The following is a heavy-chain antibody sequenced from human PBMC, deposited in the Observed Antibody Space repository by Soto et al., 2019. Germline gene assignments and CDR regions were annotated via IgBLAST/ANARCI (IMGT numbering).Heavy chain of an antibody. CDR2: ISGGHTT. CDR3: AKDYESESYSGKYAIDS. D-gene: IGHD1-26*01. Sequence: EVQLLESGGGLVQPGGSLRLSCAASGFTFSSYVMSWVRQAPGKGLEWVSAISGGHTTYYPDSVKGRFTISRDNSKNTLYLQMNSLRAEDTALYYCAKDYESESYSGKYAIDSWGQGTLVSVST. V-gene: IGHV3-23*01. CDR1: GFTFSSYV. J-gene: IGHJ5*01.